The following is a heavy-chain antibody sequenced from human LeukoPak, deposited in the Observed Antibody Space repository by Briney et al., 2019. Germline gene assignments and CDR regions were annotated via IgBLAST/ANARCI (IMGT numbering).Heavy chain of an antibody. CDR3: AKDKVGSSSGPGPFDY. CDR1: GFTFSSYG. J-gene: IGHJ4*02. Sequence: PGGSLRLSCAASGFTFSSYGMHWVRQAPGKGLEWVAFIRYDGSNKYYADSVKGRFTISRENSKNTLYLQMNSLRAEDTAVYYCAKDKVGSSSGPGPFDYWGQGTLVTVSS. CDR2: IRYDGSNK. V-gene: IGHV3-30*02. D-gene: IGHD6-19*01.